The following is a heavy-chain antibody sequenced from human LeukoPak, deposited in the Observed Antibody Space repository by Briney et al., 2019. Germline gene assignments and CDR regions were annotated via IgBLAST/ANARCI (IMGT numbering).Heavy chain of an antibody. CDR1: GYTFTSYG. J-gene: IGHJ4*02. V-gene: IGHV1-2*02. Sequence: ASVKVSCKASGYTFTSYGISWVRQAPGQGPEWMGWINPNTGGTNYAQKFRGRVTMSSDTSMSTAYMELSSLRSDDTAVYYCARDFYGLGTYYSGYWGQGTPVTVSS. CDR2: INPNTGGT. D-gene: IGHD3-10*01. CDR3: ARDFYGLGTYYSGY.